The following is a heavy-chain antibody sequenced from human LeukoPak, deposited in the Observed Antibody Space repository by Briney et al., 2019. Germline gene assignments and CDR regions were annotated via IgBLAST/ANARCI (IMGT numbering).Heavy chain of an antibody. J-gene: IGHJ4*02. Sequence: GGSLRLSCAASGFTFSSYAMSWDRQAPGKGLEWVSAISGSGGSTYYADSVKGRFTISRDNSKNTLYLQMNSLRAEDTAVYYCAKDTGNYDFWSGYGDGTYDYWGQGTLVTVSS. CDR3: AKDTGNYDFWSGYGDGTYDY. CDR1: GFTFSSYA. V-gene: IGHV3-23*01. D-gene: IGHD3-3*01. CDR2: ISGSGGST.